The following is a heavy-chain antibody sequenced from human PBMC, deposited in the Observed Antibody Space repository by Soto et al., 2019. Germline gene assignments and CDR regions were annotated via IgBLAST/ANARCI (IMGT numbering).Heavy chain of an antibody. D-gene: IGHD2-15*01. CDR1: GGSISSYY. CDR2: IYYSGST. CDR3: ARGYCSGGSCYYFDY. V-gene: IGHV4-59*01. Sequence: SETLSLTCTVSGGSISSYYWSWIRQPPGKGLEWIGYIYYSGSTNYNPSLKSRVTISVDTSKNQFSLKLSSVTAADTAVYYCARGYCSGGSCYYFDYWGQGTLVTVSS. J-gene: IGHJ4*02.